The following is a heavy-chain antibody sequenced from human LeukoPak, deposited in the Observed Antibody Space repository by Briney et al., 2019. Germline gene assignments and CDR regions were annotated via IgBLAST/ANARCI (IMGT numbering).Heavy chain of an antibody. CDR1: GGSFSGHY. CDR3: ARAGGNNWNYRTPYYFDY. CDR2: INHSGST. J-gene: IGHJ4*02. Sequence: SETLSLTCAVSGGSFSGHYWSWIRQPPGKGLEWIGEINHSGSTIYNPSLKSRVTISVDTSKNQFSLQLSSVTAADTAVYYCARAGGNNWNYRTPYYFDYWGQGTLVTVSS. D-gene: IGHD1-7*01. V-gene: IGHV4-34*01.